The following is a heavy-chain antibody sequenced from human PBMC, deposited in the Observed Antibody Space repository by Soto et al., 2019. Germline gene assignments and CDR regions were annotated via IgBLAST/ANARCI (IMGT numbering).Heavy chain of an antibody. V-gene: IGHV4-34*01. CDR3: ARMPTTVTPYYYGMDV. Sequence: SETLSLTCAVYGGSFSGYYWSWIRQPPGKGLEWIGEINHSGSTNYNPSLKSRVTISVDTSKNQFSLKLSSVTAADTAVYYCARMPTTVTPYYYGMDVWGQGTTVTVSS. J-gene: IGHJ6*02. CDR2: INHSGST. D-gene: IGHD4-4*01. CDR1: GGSFSGYY.